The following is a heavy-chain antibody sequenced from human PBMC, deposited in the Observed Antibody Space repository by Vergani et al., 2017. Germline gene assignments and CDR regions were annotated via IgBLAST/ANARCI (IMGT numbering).Heavy chain of an antibody. CDR1: GFTFGEYG. D-gene: IGHD2-8*02. Sequence: QVQLVESGGGVVQPGRSLRLSCAASGFTFGEYGIHWVRRAPGKGLEWVALISYDGTNKYYTNSVRGRFTISRDNSKSTLFLQMNSLRVEDMAVYYCARDRGDWRYSRYFYNYYMDVWGKGTTVTVSS. J-gene: IGHJ6*03. CDR3: ARDRGDWRYSRYFYNYYMDV. V-gene: IGHV3-30-3*01. CDR2: ISYDGTNK.